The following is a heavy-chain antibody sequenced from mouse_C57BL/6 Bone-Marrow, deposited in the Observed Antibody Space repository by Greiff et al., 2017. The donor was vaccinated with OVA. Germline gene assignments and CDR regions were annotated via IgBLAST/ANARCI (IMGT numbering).Heavy chain of an antibody. CDR1: GFTFSDYY. CDR3: ASLYGSSYGFAY. Sequence: DVKLVESGGGLVQPGGSLKLSCAASGFTFSDYYMYWVRQTPEKRLEWVAYISNGGGSTYYPDTVKGRFTISRDNAKNTLYLQMSRLKSEDTAMYYCASLYGSSYGFAYWGQGTLVTVSA. J-gene: IGHJ3*01. CDR2: ISNGGGST. V-gene: IGHV5-12*01. D-gene: IGHD1-1*01.